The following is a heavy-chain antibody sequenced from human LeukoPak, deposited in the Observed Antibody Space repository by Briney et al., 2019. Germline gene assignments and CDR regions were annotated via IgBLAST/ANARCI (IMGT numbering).Heavy chain of an antibody. Sequence: GGSLRLSCAASGFTFGSYWVSWVRQAPGKGLEWVSYISSSSSTIYYADSVKGRFTISRDNAKNSLYLQMNSLRDEDTAVYYCARDQSRPYCTNGVCIYYYYYGMDVWGQGTTVTVSS. V-gene: IGHV3-48*02. CDR3: ARDQSRPYCTNGVCIYYYYYGMDV. D-gene: IGHD2-8*01. CDR2: ISSSSSTI. CDR1: GFTFGSYW. J-gene: IGHJ6*02.